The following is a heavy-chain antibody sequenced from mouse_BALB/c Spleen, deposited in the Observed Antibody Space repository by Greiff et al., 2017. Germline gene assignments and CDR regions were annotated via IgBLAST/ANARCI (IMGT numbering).Heavy chain of an antibody. CDR3: ARKGIYDGYFLDY. D-gene: IGHD2-3*01. V-gene: IGHV5-9-4*01. Sequence: EVKLMESGGGLVKPGGSLKLSCAASGFTFSSYAMSWVRQSPEKRLEWVAEISSGGSYTYYPDTVTGRFTISRDNAKNTLYLEMSSLRSEDTAMYYCARKGIYDGYFLDYWGQGTTLTVSS. CDR2: ISSGGSYT. CDR1: GFTFSSYA. J-gene: IGHJ2*01.